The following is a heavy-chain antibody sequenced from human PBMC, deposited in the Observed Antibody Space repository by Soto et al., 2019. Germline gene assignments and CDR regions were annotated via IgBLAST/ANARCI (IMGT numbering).Heavy chain of an antibody. V-gene: IGHV1-18*01. CDR1: GYTFTSYG. CDR2: ISAYNGNT. J-gene: IGHJ4*02. D-gene: IGHD2-15*01. Sequence: ASVKVSCKASGYTFTSYGISWVRQAPGQGLEWMGWISAYNGNTNYAQKLQGRVTMTTDTSTSTAYMELRSLRSDDTAVYYCARASLPYCSGGSCSIGFDYWGQGTLVTVSS. CDR3: ARASLPYCSGGSCSIGFDY.